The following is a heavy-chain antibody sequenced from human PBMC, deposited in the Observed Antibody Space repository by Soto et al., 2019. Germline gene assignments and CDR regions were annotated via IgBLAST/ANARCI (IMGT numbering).Heavy chain of an antibody. CDR2: ISGSGGST. CDR1: GFTFSSYA. CDR3: AAQDFWSGYYKVDPGYYYMDV. V-gene: IGHV3-23*01. D-gene: IGHD3-3*01. J-gene: IGHJ6*03. Sequence: GGSLRLSCAASGFTFSSYAMSWVRQAPGKGLEWVSAISGSGGSTYYADSVKGRFTISRDNSKNTLYLQMNGLRAEDTAVYYCAAQDFWSGYYKVDPGYYYMDVWGKGTTVTVSS.